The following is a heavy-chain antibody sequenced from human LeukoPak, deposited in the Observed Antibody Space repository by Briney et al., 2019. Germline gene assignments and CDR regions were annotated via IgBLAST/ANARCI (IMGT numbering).Heavy chain of an antibody. CDR2: ISHDGSNK. Sequence: GGSLRLSCAASGFTFSSYWMSWVRQAPGKGLEWVAIISHDGSNKYYGDSLKGRFTISRDNSKNTLYLQMNSLRGEDTAVYYCARQDNAMDVWGQGTTVTVSS. CDR3: ARQDNAMDV. D-gene: IGHD2-2*01. V-gene: IGHV3-30*03. CDR1: GFTFSSYW. J-gene: IGHJ6*02.